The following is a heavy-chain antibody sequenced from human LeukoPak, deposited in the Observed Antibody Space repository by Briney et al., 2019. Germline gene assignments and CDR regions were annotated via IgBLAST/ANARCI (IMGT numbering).Heavy chain of an antibody. Sequence: ASVKVSCKASGYTFTSYDINWVRQATGQGLEWMGWMNPNSGDTGYAQKFQGRVTMTRNTSISTAYMELSSLRSEDTAVYYCATRGYSGYSPFDYWGQGTLVTVSS. D-gene: IGHD5-12*01. CDR2: MNPNSGDT. V-gene: IGHV1-8*01. CDR1: GYTFTSYD. J-gene: IGHJ4*02. CDR3: ATRGYSGYSPFDY.